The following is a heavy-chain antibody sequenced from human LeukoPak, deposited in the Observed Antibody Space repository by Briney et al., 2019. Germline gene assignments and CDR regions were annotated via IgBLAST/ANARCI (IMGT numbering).Heavy chain of an antibody. CDR3: ARGSADIVLMVYASNWFDP. D-gene: IGHD2-8*01. CDR2: INHSGST. Sequence: PSETLSLTCAVYGGSFSGYYWSWIRQPPGKGLEWIGEINHSGSTNYNPSLKSRVTISVDTSKNQFSLKLSSVTTADTAVYYCARGSADIVLMVYASNWFDPWGQGTLVTVSS. CDR1: GGSFSGYY. V-gene: IGHV4-34*01. J-gene: IGHJ5*02.